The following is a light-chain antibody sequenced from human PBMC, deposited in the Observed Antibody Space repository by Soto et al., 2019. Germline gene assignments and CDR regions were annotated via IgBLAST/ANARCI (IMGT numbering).Light chain of an antibody. V-gene: IGKV1-5*03. CDR1: QSISSW. Sequence: IQMNQSPSTLSASVGDRVTITCRASQSISSWLAWYQQKPGKAPKLLIYKASSLESGVPSRFSGSGSGTEVTLTISRLKNDDGATYYCQQSNSYSRTFGQGTKVDIK. CDR3: QQSNSYSRT. CDR2: KAS. J-gene: IGKJ1*01.